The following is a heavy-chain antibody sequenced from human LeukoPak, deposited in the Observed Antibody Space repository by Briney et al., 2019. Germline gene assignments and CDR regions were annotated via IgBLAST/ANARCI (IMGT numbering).Heavy chain of an antibody. V-gene: IGHV3-48*03. Sequence: PGGSLRLSCAASGFTFSSYEMNWVRQAPGKGLEWVSYISSSGSTIYYADSVKGRFTISRDNAKNSLYLQMNSLRAEDTAVYYCARDGKRITADYWGQGTLVTVSS. CDR3: ARDGKRITADY. D-gene: IGHD3-10*01. CDR2: ISSSGSTI. J-gene: IGHJ4*02. CDR1: GFTFSSYE.